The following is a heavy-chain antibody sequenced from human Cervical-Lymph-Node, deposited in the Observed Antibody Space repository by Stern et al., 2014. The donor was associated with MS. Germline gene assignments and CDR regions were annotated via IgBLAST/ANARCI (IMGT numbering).Heavy chain of an antibody. CDR3: ARDYEDTSMLFDH. D-gene: IGHD2-8*01. J-gene: IGHJ4*02. Sequence: QVQLVESGGAVVQPGRSLRLSCAASGFTFSRYGMHWVRQAPGQGLEWVTVISYDGNDKYYAASVKGRFTISRDNSKNTLHLQMNSVTPDDTAIYYCARDYEDTSMLFDHWGQGTLVTVSS. CDR2: ISYDGNDK. CDR1: GFTFSRYG. V-gene: IGHV3-30*03.